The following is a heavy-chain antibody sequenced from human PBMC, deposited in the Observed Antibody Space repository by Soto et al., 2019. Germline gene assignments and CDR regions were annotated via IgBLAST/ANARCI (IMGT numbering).Heavy chain of an antibody. D-gene: IGHD2-8*01. Sequence: QVQLVESGGGVVQPGRSLRLSCAASGFTFSSYAMHWVRQAPGKGLEWVAVISYDGSNKYYADSVKGRFTISRDNSKNTLYLQMNSLRAEDTAVYYCSRDCTLYYYGMDVWGQGTTVTVSS. V-gene: IGHV3-30-3*01. CDR1: GFTFSSYA. CDR2: ISYDGSNK. J-gene: IGHJ6*02. CDR3: SRDCTLYYYGMDV.